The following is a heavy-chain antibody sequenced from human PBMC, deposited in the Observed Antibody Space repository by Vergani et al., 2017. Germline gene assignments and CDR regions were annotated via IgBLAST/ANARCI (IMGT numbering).Heavy chain of an antibody. CDR2: IYYSGST. V-gene: IGHV4-31*03. Sequence: QVQLQESGPGLVKPSQTLSLTCTVSGGSISSGGYYWSWIRQHPGKGLEWIGYIYYSGSTYYNPSLKSRVTISIDTSKNQFSLKLSSVTAADTAVYYCARGIVVVMAFDIWGQGTMVTVSS. CDR1: GGSISSGGYY. J-gene: IGHJ3*02. CDR3: ARGIVVVMAFDI. D-gene: IGHD2-21*01.